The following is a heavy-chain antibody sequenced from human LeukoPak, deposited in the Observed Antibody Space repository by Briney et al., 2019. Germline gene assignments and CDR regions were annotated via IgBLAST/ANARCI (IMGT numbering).Heavy chain of an antibody. CDR2: INPNSGGT. D-gene: IGHD3-16*02. J-gene: IGHJ6*03. V-gene: IGHV1-2*02. CDR1: GYTFTSYA. CDR3: AREDRYDYVWGSYREEYYYYYYMDV. Sequence: ASVKVSCKASGYTFTSYAMNWVRQAPGQGLEWMGWINPNSGGTNYAQKFQGRVTMTRDTSISTAYMELSRLRSDDTAVYYCAREDRYDYVWGSYREEYYYYYYMDVWGKGTTVTISS.